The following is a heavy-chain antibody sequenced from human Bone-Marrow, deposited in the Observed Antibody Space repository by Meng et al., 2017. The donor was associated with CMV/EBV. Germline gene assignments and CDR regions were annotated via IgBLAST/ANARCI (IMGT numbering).Heavy chain of an antibody. CDR1: GYSFTSNY. Sequence: ASVMVFCKASGYSFTSNYMHWVRQAPGQGLEWMGIINPSGGSTRYPQKFQGRVTMTRDTSISTAYMEVSRLRSDDTAVYYCARTVRGVIVYWGQGTLVTVSS. V-gene: IGHV1-46*01. CDR3: ARTVRGVIVY. D-gene: IGHD3-10*01. CDR2: INPSGGST. J-gene: IGHJ4*02.